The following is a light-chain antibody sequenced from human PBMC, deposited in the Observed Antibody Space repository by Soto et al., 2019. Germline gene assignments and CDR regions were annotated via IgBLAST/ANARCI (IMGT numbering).Light chain of an antibody. Sequence: IALTQSPATLSVARGESETISCMASQSVSSNLAWHQQRPGQAPRLLIYGASTRATGVPARFSGGGSGTEFTLTITSLQSEDFAVYWCQQYNNWPLTFGPGTKVDIK. CDR1: QSVSSN. J-gene: IGKJ3*01. CDR3: QQYNNWPLT. CDR2: GAS. V-gene: IGKV3D-15*01.